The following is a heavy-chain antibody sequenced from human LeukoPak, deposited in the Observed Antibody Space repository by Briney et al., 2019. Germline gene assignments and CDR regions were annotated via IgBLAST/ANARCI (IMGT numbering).Heavy chain of an antibody. J-gene: IGHJ4*02. CDR3: ARGAVRGGTNFDY. V-gene: IGHV6-1*01. Sequence: SQTLSLTCAISGDSVSGTPAVWNWIRQSPSRGLEWLGRAYYRSKWFIDYALSVKGRITITPDTSKNQLSLQLNSVTAEDTAVYYCARGAVRGGTNFDYWGQGTLVTVSS. CDR2: AYYRSKWFI. D-gene: IGHD3-10*01. CDR1: GDSVSGTPAV.